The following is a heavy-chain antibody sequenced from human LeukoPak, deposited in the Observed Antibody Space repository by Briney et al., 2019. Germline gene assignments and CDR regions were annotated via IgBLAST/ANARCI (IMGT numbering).Heavy chain of an antibody. D-gene: IGHD3-3*01. V-gene: IGHV1-69*05. Sequence: SSVKVSCKASVGTFSSYAISWLRQAPGQGLEWMGGIIPIFGTASYAQKFHGRVTITMDESTSTAYMELSSLRSEDTAVYYCARDAQYYDFWSGYYTNWFDPWGQGTLVTVSS. CDR1: VGTFSSYA. J-gene: IGHJ5*02. CDR2: IIPIFGTA. CDR3: ARDAQYYDFWSGYYTNWFDP.